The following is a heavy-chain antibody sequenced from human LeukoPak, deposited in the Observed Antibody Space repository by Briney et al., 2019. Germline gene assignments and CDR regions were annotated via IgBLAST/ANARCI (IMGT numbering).Heavy chain of an antibody. J-gene: IGHJ5*02. Sequence: SETLSLTCSVSAYSISSDHSWGWIRQPPGKGLEWIANIYHSGSTYYNPSLKSRATVSVDTSKNQFSLKLSSVTAADTAVYYCARDRTTVTDFWLDPWGQGTLVTVSS. D-gene: IGHD4-17*01. V-gene: IGHV4-38-2*02. CDR3: ARDRTTVTDFWLDP. CDR1: AYSISSDHS. CDR2: IYHSGST.